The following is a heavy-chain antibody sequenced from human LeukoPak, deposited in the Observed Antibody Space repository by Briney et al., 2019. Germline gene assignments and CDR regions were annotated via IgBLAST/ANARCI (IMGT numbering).Heavy chain of an antibody. CDR2: ISYDGTKK. D-gene: IGHD6-19*01. CDR3: ARVGRGLAFDY. V-gene: IGHV3-30-3*01. CDR1: GFTFSNYA. Sequence: PGRSLRLSCAASGFTFSNYAMHWVRQAPGKGLEWVAIISYDGTKKNYADSVKGRFTVSRDNAKNTLSLQMNSLRGEDTAVYYCARVGRGLAFDYWGQGTLVTVSS. J-gene: IGHJ4*02.